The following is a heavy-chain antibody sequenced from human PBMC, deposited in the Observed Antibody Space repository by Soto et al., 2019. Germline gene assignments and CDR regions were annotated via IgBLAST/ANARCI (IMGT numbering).Heavy chain of an antibody. J-gene: IGHJ5*02. V-gene: IGHV4-30-2*06. CDR2: IYHSGST. D-gene: IGHD1-1*01. CDR3: VRESTTSGPNWFDT. CDR1: GGSNNSGRSS. Sequence: PSETLSLTCSVSGGSNNSGRSSWNWNRQSPGKGLEWIAYIYHSGSTYYNPSPKSRVTISVDRSENQFSLKLTSVTAADTAVDYCVRESTTSGPNWFDTWGPGILGTAPQ.